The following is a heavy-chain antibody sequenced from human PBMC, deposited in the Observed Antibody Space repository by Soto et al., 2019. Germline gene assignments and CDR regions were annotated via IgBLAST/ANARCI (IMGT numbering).Heavy chain of an antibody. V-gene: IGHV4-34*01. Sequence: PSETLSLTCGVYRGSFSGFYWSWVRQTPGGGLEWIGEINHSGTTNYNPSFQNRVTISVDKSTNNFSLKMTSGTAADAAVYYCARGRGYVYGSNFYGLDVWGQGTTVTVSS. CDR3: ARGRGYVYGSNFYGLDV. J-gene: IGHJ6*02. CDR1: RGSFSGFY. D-gene: IGHD6-25*01. CDR2: INHSGTT.